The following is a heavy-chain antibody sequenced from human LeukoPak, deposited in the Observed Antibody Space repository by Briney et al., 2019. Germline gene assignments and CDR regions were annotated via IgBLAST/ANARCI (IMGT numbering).Heavy chain of an antibody. Sequence: GGSLRLSCAASGFTVSSNYMSWVRQAPGKGLEWVSVIYSDGSTYYADSVKGRFTISRDNSRNTLYLQMNSLGAEDTAVYYCARVTVKFRSGGYDYWGQGTLVTVSS. CDR2: IYSDGST. CDR1: GFTVSSNY. V-gene: IGHV3-66*01. D-gene: IGHD4-11*01. J-gene: IGHJ4*02. CDR3: ARVTVKFRSGGYDY.